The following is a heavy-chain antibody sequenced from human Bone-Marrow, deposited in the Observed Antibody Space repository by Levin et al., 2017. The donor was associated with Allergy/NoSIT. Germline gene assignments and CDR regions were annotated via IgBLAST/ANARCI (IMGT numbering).Heavy chain of an antibody. CDR1: GGNFDNYA. D-gene: IGHD3-3*01. CDR3: ARGLYSDFWSGYPTVREFFYHGVDV. V-gene: IGHV1-69*13. Sequence: SVKVSCKASGGNFDNYAVIWVRQAPGQGLEWVGGIVPVVGTPNYAQRFQGRATITADLSSYTTSMELTGLRADDTAVYYCARGLYSDFWSGYPTVREFFYHGVDVWGQGTTITVSS. CDR2: IVPVVGTP. J-gene: IGHJ6*02.